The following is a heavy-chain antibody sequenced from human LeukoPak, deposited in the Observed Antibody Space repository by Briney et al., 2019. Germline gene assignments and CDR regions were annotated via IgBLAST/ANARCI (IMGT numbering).Heavy chain of an antibody. CDR3: AKDHYYDSSGSGIY. V-gene: IGHV3-23*01. CDR2: ISGSGGST. D-gene: IGHD3-22*01. CDR1: GFTFSSYA. J-gene: IGHJ4*02. Sequence: GGSLRLSCAASGFTFSSYAMSWVRQAPGKGLEWVSAISGSGGSTYYADSVKGRFTISRDNSKNTLYLRMNSLRAEDTAVYYCAKDHYYDSSGSGIYWGQGTLVTVSS.